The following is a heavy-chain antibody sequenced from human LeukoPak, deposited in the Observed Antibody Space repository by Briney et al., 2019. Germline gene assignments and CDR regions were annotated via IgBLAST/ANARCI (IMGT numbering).Heavy chain of an antibody. Sequence: GASVKVSCKASGYTFTSYYMHWVRQAPGQGLEWMGIINPSGGSTSYAQKFQGRVTMTTDTSTSTAYMELRSLRSDDTAVYYCASSSWYIGVLDYWGQGTLVTVSS. CDR1: GYTFTSYY. D-gene: IGHD6-13*01. CDR3: ASSSWYIGVLDY. J-gene: IGHJ4*02. CDR2: INPSGGST. V-gene: IGHV1-46*01.